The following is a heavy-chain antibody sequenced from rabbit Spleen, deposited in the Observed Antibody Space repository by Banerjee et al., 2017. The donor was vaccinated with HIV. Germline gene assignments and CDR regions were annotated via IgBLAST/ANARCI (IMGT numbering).Heavy chain of an antibody. J-gene: IGHJ4*01. V-gene: IGHV1S45*01. CDR2: IYNGDGTT. CDR3: TRDSGSGAGYGTDL. Sequence: QEQLVESGGGLVKPEGSLTLTCTASGVSFSSSSYMCWVRQAPGKGPEWIACIYNGDGTTYYATWAKGRFTISKASSTTVTLQMTSVTAADTATYFCTRDSGSGAGYGTDLWGQGTLVTVS. CDR1: GVSFSSSSY. D-gene: IGHD7-1*01.